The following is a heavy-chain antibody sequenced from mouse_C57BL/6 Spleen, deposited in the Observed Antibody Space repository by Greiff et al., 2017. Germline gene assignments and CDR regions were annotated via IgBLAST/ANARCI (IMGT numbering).Heavy chain of an antibody. D-gene: IGHD1-1*01. J-gene: IGHJ2*01. CDR1: GYTFTSYW. V-gene: IGHV1-69*01. Sequence: QVQLKQPGAELVMPGASVKLSCKASGYTFTSYWMHWVKQRPGQGLEWIGEIDPSDSYTNYNQKFKGKSTLTVDKSSSTAYMQLSSLTSEDSAVYYCARSEGYGSNYWGQGTTLTVSS. CDR2: IDPSDSYT. CDR3: ARSEGYGSNY.